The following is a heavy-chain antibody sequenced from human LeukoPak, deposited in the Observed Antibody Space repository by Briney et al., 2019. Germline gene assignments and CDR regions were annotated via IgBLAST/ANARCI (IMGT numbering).Heavy chain of an antibody. J-gene: IGHJ4*02. CDR3: ARGPFYDILTGYYPDPFDY. V-gene: IGHV1-18*01. Sequence: ASVKVSCKASGYTFTSYGINWVRQAPGQGLEWMGWISAYNGNTNYAQKLQGRVTMTTDTSTSTAYMELRSLRSDDTAVYYCARGPFYDILTGYYPDPFDYWGQGTLVTVSS. CDR1: GYTFTSYG. D-gene: IGHD3-9*01. CDR2: ISAYNGNT.